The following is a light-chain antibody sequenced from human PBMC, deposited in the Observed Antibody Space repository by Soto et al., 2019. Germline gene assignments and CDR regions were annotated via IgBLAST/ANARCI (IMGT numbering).Light chain of an antibody. CDR3: QSYDSSLSGFYV. J-gene: IGLJ1*01. Sequence: QSVLTQPPSVSGAPGQRVTISCTGSSSNIGAGYDVHWYQHLPGTAPKLLIFGNSNRPSGVPDRFSGSKSGTSASLAITGLQAEDEADYHCQSYDSSLSGFYVFGTGTKVTVL. CDR1: SSNIGAGYD. CDR2: GNS. V-gene: IGLV1-40*01.